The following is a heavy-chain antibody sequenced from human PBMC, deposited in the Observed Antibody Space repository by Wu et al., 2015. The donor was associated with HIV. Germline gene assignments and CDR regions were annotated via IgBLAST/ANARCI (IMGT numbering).Heavy chain of an antibody. V-gene: IGHV1-69*12. Sequence: QVHLVQFGGEVKKPGSSVKVTCKASGDGFTSYAVSWVRQAPGQGLEWMGEINPLFGTTVYTQKFQDRVTITADESTSTSYMELRSLTSEDTAVYYCAREVGAMLANWFDPWGQGTLVIVSS. CDR2: INPLFGTT. D-gene: IGHD3-10*01. J-gene: IGHJ5*02. CDR1: GDGFTSYA. CDR3: AREVGAMLANWFDP.